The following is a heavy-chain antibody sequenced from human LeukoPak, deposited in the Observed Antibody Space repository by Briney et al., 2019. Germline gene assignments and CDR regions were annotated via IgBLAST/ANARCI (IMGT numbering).Heavy chain of an antibody. CDR2: ISSSSSTI. Sequence: GGSLRLSCAASGFTFSSYSMNWVRQAPGKGLEWVSYISSSSSTIYYADSVKGRFTISRDNAKNSLYLQMNSLRAEDTAVYYCAKAPLRFLEWLGDYWGQGTLVTVSS. D-gene: IGHD3-3*01. CDR3: AKAPLRFLEWLGDY. J-gene: IGHJ4*02. V-gene: IGHV3-48*01. CDR1: GFTFSSYS.